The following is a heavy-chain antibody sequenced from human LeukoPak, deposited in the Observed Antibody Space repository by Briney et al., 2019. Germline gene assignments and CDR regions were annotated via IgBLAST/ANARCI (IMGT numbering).Heavy chain of an antibody. CDR3: AKDLILGYSYRHHLDS. V-gene: IGHV3-23*01. Sequence: GGSLRLSCVASGFTFSTYAMSWVRQAPGKGLEWVSANSGTGGTTHYADSVKGRFTISRDKSKNTLYLQMDSLRAEDTAVYYCAKDLILGYSYRHHLDSWGQGTLVTVSS. CDR1: GFTFSTYA. CDR2: NSGTGGTT. J-gene: IGHJ4*02. D-gene: IGHD5-18*01.